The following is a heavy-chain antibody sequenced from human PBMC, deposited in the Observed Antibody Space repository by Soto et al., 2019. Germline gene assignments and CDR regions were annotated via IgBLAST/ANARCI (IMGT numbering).Heavy chain of an antibody. D-gene: IGHD6-13*01. V-gene: IGHV3-30*18. CDR2: ISYDGSNK. J-gene: IGHJ4*02. CDR3: AKDLRIAAAGVFVY. Sequence: QVQLVESGGGVVQPGRSLRLSCAASGFTFSSYGMHWVRQAPGKGLEWVAVISYDGSNKYYADSVKGRFTISRDNSKNTLYLQMNSLRAEDTAVYYCAKDLRIAAAGVFVYWGQGTLVTVSS. CDR1: GFTFSSYG.